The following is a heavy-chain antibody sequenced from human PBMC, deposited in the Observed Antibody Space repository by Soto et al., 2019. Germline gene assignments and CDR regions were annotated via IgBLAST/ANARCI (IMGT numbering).Heavy chain of an antibody. J-gene: IGHJ4*02. D-gene: IGHD6-19*01. Sequence: ASVKVSCKASGYTFSDYYMHWVLQAPGQGLEWMGWINANSGGTTYAQKFQGRVTMTRDTSTSTAYMELSRLSSDDTAIYYCARLQIEVAGSNWGQGTLVTSPQ. CDR2: INANSGGT. V-gene: IGHV1-2*02. CDR3: ARLQIEVAGSN. CDR1: GYTFSDYY.